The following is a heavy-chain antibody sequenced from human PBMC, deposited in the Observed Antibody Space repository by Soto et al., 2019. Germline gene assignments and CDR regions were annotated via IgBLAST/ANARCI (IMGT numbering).Heavy chain of an antibody. CDR1: GGTFSSYA. Sequence: GASVKVSCKASGGTFSSYAISWVRQAPGQGLEWMGGIIPIFGTANYAQKFQGRVTITADESTSTAYMELSSLRSEDTAVYYCARVPRYYDFWSGYPAYYYYYGMDVWGQGTTVTVSS. CDR3: ARVPRYYDFWSGYPAYYYYYGMDV. D-gene: IGHD3-3*01. V-gene: IGHV1-69*13. CDR2: IIPIFGTA. J-gene: IGHJ6*02.